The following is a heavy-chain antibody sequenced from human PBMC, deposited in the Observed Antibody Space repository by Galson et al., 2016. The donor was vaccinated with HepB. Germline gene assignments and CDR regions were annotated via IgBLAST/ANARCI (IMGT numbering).Heavy chain of an antibody. V-gene: IGHV3-23*01. J-gene: IGHJ5*02. CDR2: ISASGGYT. D-gene: IGHD3-22*01. CDR1: GFTFTGYD. Sequence: SLRLSCAASGFTFTGYDMSWVRQAPGKGLEWVSVISASGGYTHFADSVRGRFTVSRDNFRNTLYLQMNNLRPEDTAVYYCSKDFGREVYGSSGPWGQGALVTVST. CDR3: SKDFGREVYGSSGP.